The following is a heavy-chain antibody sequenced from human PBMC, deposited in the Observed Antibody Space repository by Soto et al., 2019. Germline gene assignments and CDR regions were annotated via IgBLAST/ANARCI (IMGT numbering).Heavy chain of an antibody. CDR3: ARDYFLWYFDY. CDR2: IYYSGGT. D-gene: IGHD1-26*01. J-gene: IGHJ4*02. CDR1: GGSISGYY. V-gene: IGHV4-59*01. Sequence: SLTCIVSGGSISGYYWTWIRQPPGKGLEWIANIYYSGGTTYNPSLKSRVTMSLDTSKNQFSLKLSSVTAADTAVYYCARDYFLWYFDYWGRGTLVTVSS.